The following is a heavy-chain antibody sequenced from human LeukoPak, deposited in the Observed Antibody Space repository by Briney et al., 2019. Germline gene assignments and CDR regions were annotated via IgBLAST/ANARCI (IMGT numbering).Heavy chain of an antibody. CDR3: AEQSSPRGRAFDI. J-gene: IGHJ3*02. D-gene: IGHD3-10*01. CDR2: INHSGST. V-gene: IGHV4-34*01. Sequence: PSETLSLTCAVYGGSFSGYYWSWIRQPPGKGLEWIGEINHSGSTNYNPSLKSRVTISVDTSKNQFSLKLSSVTAADTAVYYCAEQSSPRGRAFDIWGQGTMVTVSS. CDR1: GGSFSGYY.